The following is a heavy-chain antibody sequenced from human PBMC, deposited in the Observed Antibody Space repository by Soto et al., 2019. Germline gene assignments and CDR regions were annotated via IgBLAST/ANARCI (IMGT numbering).Heavy chain of an antibody. D-gene: IGHD6-13*01. CDR1: GYTLTELS. J-gene: IGHJ4*02. CDR3: ATVCTTSPPRRLYSNSWKPFDY. Sequence: ASVKVSCKVSGYTLTELSMHWVRQAPGKGLEWMGGFDPEDGETIYAQKFQGRVTMTEDTSTDTAYMELSSLRSEGTAVYYCATVCTTSPPRRLYSNSWKPFDYWGQGTLVTVSS. V-gene: IGHV1-24*01. CDR2: FDPEDGET.